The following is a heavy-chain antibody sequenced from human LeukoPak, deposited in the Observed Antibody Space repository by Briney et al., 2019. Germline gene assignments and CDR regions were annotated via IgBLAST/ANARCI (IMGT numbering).Heavy chain of an antibody. CDR1: GYTFTSYG. V-gene: IGHV1-18*01. D-gene: IGHD3-10*01. J-gene: IGHJ5*02. Sequence: ASVKVSCKASGYTFTSYGISWVRQAPGQGLEWMGWISAYNGNTNYAQKLQGRVTMTTDTSTSTAYMELRSLRSDDTAMYYCARDRMARSGSRNWFDPWGQGTLVIVSS. CDR3: ARDRMARSGSRNWFDP. CDR2: ISAYNGNT.